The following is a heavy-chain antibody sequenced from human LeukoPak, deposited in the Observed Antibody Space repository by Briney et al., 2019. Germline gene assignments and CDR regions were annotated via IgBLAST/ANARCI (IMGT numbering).Heavy chain of an antibody. CDR1: GGTFSSYA. D-gene: IGHD5-24*01. Sequence: SAKVSCKASGGTFSSYAISWVRPAPGQGREWMGGIIPIFGTANYAQKFQGRVTITADESTSTAYMELSSLRSEDTAVYYCARGDGYNYSDYWGQGTLVTVSS. CDR3: ARGDGYNYSDY. CDR2: IIPIFGTA. V-gene: IGHV1-69*13. J-gene: IGHJ4*02.